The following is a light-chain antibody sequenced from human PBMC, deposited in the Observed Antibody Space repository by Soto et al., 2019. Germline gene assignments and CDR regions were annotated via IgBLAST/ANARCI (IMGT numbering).Light chain of an antibody. J-gene: IGKJ2*01. CDR1: QSVSSTY. Sequence: EIVLTQSPGTLSLSPGERATLSCRASQSVSSTYLAWYQQKPGQAPRLLMYGASNRATGIPDRYTGSGSGTDFPLTISRLEPEDFAVYYCQQYGSSPYTFGQGTKLEIK. CDR3: QQYGSSPYT. V-gene: IGKV3-20*01. CDR2: GAS.